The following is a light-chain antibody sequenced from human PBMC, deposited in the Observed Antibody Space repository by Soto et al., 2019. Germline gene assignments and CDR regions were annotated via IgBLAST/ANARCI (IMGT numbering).Light chain of an antibody. V-gene: IGKV1-5*03. CDR2: KAS. J-gene: IGKJ1*01. Sequence: DIQMTQSPSTLSASVGDTVTVTCRASQSVSGWLAWYQQKPGEAPKLLIYKASSLESGVPSRFSGSGSGTEFTLTISSLQPDDFATYYCQQYNSYWTLGQGTKVDIK. CDR3: QQYNSYWT. CDR1: QSVSGW.